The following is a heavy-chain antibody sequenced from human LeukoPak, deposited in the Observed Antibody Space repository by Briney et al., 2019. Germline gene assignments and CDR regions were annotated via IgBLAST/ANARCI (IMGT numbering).Heavy chain of an antibody. Sequence: LRLSCAASGFTFSDYYMTWIRQPPGKGLEWIGYIYYSGTTYYNPSLKSRVTISVDTSKNQFSLKLSSVTAADTAVYYCARAGGYSYGYGFDYWGQGTLVTVSS. CDR2: IYYSGTT. CDR3: ARAGGYSYGYGFDY. D-gene: IGHD5-18*01. V-gene: IGHV4-30-4*08. J-gene: IGHJ4*02. CDR1: GFTFSDYY.